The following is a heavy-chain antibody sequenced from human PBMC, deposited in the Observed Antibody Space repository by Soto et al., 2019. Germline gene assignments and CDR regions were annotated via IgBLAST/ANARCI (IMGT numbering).Heavy chain of an antibody. V-gene: IGHV1-69*12. CDR3: ARDNDRPQLGGNYYYILDV. CDR1: GGTFRNSA. CDR2: IMPIFRTP. D-gene: IGHD1-1*01. J-gene: IGHJ6*02. Sequence: QVQLEQSGAEVKKPGSSVKVSCKASGGTFRNSAFSWWRQAPGQGLEWRGGIMPIFRTPDYAQKFQGRVTITADESTSTTYMELSGLRSDDTAVYYCARDNDRPQLGGNYYYILDVWGHGTAVTVSS.